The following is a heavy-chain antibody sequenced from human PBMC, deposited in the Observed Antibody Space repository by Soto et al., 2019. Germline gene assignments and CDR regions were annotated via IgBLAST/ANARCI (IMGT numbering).Heavy chain of an antibody. CDR1: GGSISSSSYY. CDR3: ARPSGGFDY. J-gene: IGHJ4*02. Sequence: SETLSLTCTVSGGSISSSSYYWGWIRQPPGKGLEWIGSIYYSGSTYYNPSLKSRVTISVDTSKNQFSLKLSSVTAADTAVYYCARPSGGFDYWGQGTLVTVSS. CDR2: IYYSGST. D-gene: IGHD3-16*01. V-gene: IGHV4-39*01.